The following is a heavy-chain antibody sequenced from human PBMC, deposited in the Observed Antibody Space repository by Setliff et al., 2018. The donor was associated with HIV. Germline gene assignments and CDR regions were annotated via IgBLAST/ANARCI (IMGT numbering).Heavy chain of an antibody. CDR1: GFTFNNYA. J-gene: IGHJ6*02. CDR2: ISYDGTYK. CDR3: AKDYLYYNLYNGSPVYGMDV. V-gene: IGHV3-30*04. Sequence: PGGSLRLSCAASGFTFNNYAIHWVRQAPGKGLEWVALISYDGTYKYYAESVKGRFTISRDNSRNTLYLQMNSLRTEDTAVYYCAKDYLYYNLYNGSPVYGMDVWGRGTTVTVSS. D-gene: IGHD3-3*01.